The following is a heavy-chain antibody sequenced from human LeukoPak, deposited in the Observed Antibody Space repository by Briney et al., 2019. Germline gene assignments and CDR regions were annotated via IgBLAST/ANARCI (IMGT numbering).Heavy chain of an antibody. CDR1: GYTFTGYY. CDR3: ARDEYGSARTFGH. D-gene: IGHD2/OR15-2a*01. V-gene: IGHV1-18*04. Sequence: ASVKVSCKASGYTFTGYYMHWVRQAPGQGLEWMGWIRPSDGYKNYEQKFRGRVTMTTDPSTDTAYLELRSLRSDDTGVYYCARDEYGSARTFGHWGQGTLVTVSS. CDR2: IRPSDGYK. J-gene: IGHJ4*02.